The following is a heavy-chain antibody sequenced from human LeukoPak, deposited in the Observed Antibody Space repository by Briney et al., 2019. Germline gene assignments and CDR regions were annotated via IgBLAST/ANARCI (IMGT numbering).Heavy chain of an antibody. CDR3: ARARRDFWGDPFDY. CDR2: ISGSSSFI. J-gene: IGHJ4*02. CDR1: GFTFCSYN. Sequence: GGSLRLSCAASGFTFCSYNMNWVRQAPGKGLEWVSSISGSSSFIYYADSVKGRFTISRDNAKNSLFLQMNSLRAEDTAVYYCARARRDFWGDPFDYWGLGTLVTVSS. D-gene: IGHD3-3*01. V-gene: IGHV3-21*01.